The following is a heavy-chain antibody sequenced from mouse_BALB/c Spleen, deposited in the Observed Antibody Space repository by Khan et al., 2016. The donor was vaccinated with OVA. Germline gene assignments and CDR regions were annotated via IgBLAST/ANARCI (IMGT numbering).Heavy chain of an antibody. J-gene: IGHJ2*01. D-gene: IGHD1-1*01. CDR1: GYSFTDYN. Sequence: MQLEESGPELVKPGASVKVSCKASGYSFTDYNMFWVKQSHGKSLEWIGYIDPYNGGTSYNQKFKGKATLTVAKSSSTAFMHLSSLTSEDSAVLYCARTDYYGSSYYFDYWGQGTTLTVSS. V-gene: IGHV1S135*01. CDR2: IDPYNGGT. CDR3: ARTDYYGSSYYFDY.